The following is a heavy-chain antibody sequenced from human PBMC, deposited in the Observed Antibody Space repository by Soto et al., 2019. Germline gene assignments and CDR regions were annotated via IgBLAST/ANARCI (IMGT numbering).Heavy chain of an antibody. J-gene: IGHJ5*02. CDR3: ARGQYWFDP. Sequence: PSETLSLTCTVSGGSINTYYWSWIRQSPGKGLEWIGYIFYSGSTKYNPSLKSRVTMSVDTSKNLFSLKLTSVTAADTAVYFCARGQYWFDPWGQGTLVTVS. CDR1: GGSINTYY. V-gene: IGHV4-59*01. CDR2: IFYSGST.